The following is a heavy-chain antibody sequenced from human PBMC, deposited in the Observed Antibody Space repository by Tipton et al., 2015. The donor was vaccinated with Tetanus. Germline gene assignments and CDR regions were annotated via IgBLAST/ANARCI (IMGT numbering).Heavy chain of an antibody. CDR2: IDPNSGGT. V-gene: IGHV1-2*02. D-gene: IGHD2-21*01. Sequence: QLVQSGAEVKKPGASVKVSCKASGYTFTGYYIYWVRQAPGQGLEWMGWIDPNSGGTNYAQKFQGRVTMTRDTSISTAYMELSSLRPDDTAVYYCARDRGDFIFYGMDVWGPGTTVTVS. CDR1: GYTFTGYY. CDR3: ARDRGDFIFYGMDV. J-gene: IGHJ6*02.